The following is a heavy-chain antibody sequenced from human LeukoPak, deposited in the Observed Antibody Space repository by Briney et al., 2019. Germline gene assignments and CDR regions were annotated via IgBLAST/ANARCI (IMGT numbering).Heavy chain of an antibody. CDR3: AKEVRPYYYDSSGYRYFDY. Sequence: GGSLRLSCAASGFTFSSYGMHWVRQAPGKGLEWVAFIRYDGSNKYYADSVKGRFTISRDNSKNTLYLQMNSLRAEDTAVYYCAKEVRPYYYDSSGYRYFDYWGQGTLVTVSS. J-gene: IGHJ4*02. CDR1: GFTFSSYG. D-gene: IGHD3-22*01. V-gene: IGHV3-30*02. CDR2: IRYDGSNK.